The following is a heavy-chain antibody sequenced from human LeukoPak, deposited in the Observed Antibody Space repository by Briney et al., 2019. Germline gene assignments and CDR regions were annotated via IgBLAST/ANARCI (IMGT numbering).Heavy chain of an antibody. CDR2: IYTSGST. J-gene: IGHJ6*02. Sequence: PSETLSLTCTVSGVSISSGNYWSWIRQPAGEGLGWIGRIYTSGSTNYNPSLKSRFTISVDTSKIQFSLKLSSVTAADTAVYYCARDRIAGAGTYYGMDVWGQGTTVTVSS. CDR1: GVSISSGNY. D-gene: IGHD6-13*01. CDR3: ARDRIAGAGTYYGMDV. V-gene: IGHV4-61*02.